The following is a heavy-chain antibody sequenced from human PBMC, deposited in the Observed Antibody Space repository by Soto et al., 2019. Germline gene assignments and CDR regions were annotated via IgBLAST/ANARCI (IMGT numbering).Heavy chain of an antibody. V-gene: IGHV1-69*10. CDR3: ARYRHGSGDSCNSYYIMDL. CDR1: RALFSSYV. J-gene: IGHJ6*02. D-gene: IGHD2-15*01. CDR2: VNPILNIA. Sequence: PVKVSCKAPRALFSSYVFNWVRQAPGQGLEWMGGVNPILNIADHAQKFQGRVTITADASTGTVYMELSSLRSDDTATYFCARYRHGSGDSCNSYYIMDLWGRG.